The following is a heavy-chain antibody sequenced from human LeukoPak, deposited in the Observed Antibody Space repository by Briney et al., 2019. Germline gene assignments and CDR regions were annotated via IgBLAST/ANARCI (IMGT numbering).Heavy chain of an antibody. V-gene: IGHV4-4*07. CDR1: GCSFSNSY. J-gene: IGHJ4*02. D-gene: IGHD3-10*01. CDR3: ARDTGYFASGGFDY. CDR2: IYASGTT. Sequence: SETLSLTCSVSGCSFSNSYWSWIRQPAGKGLECIGRIYASGTTNYNPSLKSRLTMSLDTSKNQFSLKLSSVTAADTAVYYCARDTGYFASGGFDYWGQGTLVTVSS.